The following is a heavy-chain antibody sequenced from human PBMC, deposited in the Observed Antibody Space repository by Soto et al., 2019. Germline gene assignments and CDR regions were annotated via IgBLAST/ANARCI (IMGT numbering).Heavy chain of an antibody. J-gene: IGHJ3*02. Sequence: GASVKVSCKASGGTFSSYAISWVRQAPGQGLEWMGGIIPIFGTANYAQKFQGRVTITADKSTSTAYMELSSLRSEDTAVYYWARDRGEGVVAARDAFDIWGQGTMVTVSS. CDR1: GGTFSSYA. CDR2: IIPIFGTA. D-gene: IGHD2-15*01. V-gene: IGHV1-69*06. CDR3: ARDRGEGVVAARDAFDI.